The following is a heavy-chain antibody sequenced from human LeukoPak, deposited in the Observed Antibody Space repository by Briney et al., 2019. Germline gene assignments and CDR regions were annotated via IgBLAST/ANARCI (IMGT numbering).Heavy chain of an antibody. CDR2: IIDVGGT. CDR1: GSTLTEHA. D-gene: IGHD2-15*01. CDR3: AKDYCRGGNCPLPFFDS. Sequence: QAGGSLRLSCAVSGSTLTEHAWSWVRQAPGEGLEWVSGIIDVGGTYYADSVKGRFTISRDSSKNTLYLQMNNLRAEDTATYYCAKDYCRGGNCPLPFFDSWGQGTLVTVSS. V-gene: IGHV3-23*01. J-gene: IGHJ4*02.